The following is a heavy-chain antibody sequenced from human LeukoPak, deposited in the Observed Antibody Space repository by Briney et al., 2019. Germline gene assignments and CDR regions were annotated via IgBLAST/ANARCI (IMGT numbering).Heavy chain of an antibody. D-gene: IGHD3-10*01. Sequence: GGSLRLSCAASGFIFSDFYMTWIRQAPGKGLEWVAFIRYDGSNKYYADSVKGRFTISRDNSKNTLYLQMNSLRAEDTAVYYCAKDGSPYYGSGSYRYYYYYMDVWGKGTTVTISS. CDR3: AKDGSPYYGSGSYRYYYYYMDV. CDR2: IRYDGSNK. J-gene: IGHJ6*03. CDR1: GFIFSDFY. V-gene: IGHV3-30*02.